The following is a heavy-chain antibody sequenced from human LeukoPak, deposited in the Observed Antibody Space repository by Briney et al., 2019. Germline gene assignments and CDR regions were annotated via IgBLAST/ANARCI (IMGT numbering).Heavy chain of an antibody. J-gene: IGHJ6*03. CDR2: ISSSSSTI. Sequence: GGSLRLSCAASGFTFSSYSMNWVRQAPGKGLEWVSYISSSSSTIYYADPVKGRFTISRDNAKNSLYLQMNSLRAEDTAVYYCARLRYMDVWGKGATVTVSS. V-gene: IGHV3-48*04. CDR3: ARLRYMDV. CDR1: GFTFSSYS.